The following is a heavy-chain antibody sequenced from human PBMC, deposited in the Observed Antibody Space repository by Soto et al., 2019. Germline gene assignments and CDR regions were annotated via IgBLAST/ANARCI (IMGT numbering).Heavy chain of an antibody. CDR3: AKERHSRGSWALDY. CDR1: GFTFSNYD. D-gene: IGHD2-15*01. J-gene: IGHJ4*02. Sequence: PGGSLRLSCAASGFTFSNYDMHWVRQAPGKGLEWVAVISYDGSNKYYADSVKGRFTISRDNSKNTLYLQMNSLRTEDTAVYYCAKERHSRGSWALDYWGQGTPVTVSS. V-gene: IGHV3-30*18. CDR2: ISYDGSNK.